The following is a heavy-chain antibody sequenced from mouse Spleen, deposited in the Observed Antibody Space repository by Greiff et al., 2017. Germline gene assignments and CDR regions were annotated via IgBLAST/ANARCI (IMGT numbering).Heavy chain of an antibody. D-gene: IGHD2-14*01. CDR2: ISCYNGAT. CDR3: ARRPDRYDVFDY. J-gene: IGHJ2*01. CDR1: GYSFTGYY. Sequence: LVKTGASVKISCKASGYSFTGYYMHWVKQSHGKSLEWIGYISCYNGATSYNQKFKGKATFTVDTSSSTAYMQFNSLTSEDSAVYYCARRPDRYDVFDYWGQGTTLTVSS. V-gene: IGHV1S34*01.